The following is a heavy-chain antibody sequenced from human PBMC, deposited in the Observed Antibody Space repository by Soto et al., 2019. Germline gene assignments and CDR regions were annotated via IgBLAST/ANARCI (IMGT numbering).Heavy chain of an antibody. Sequence: QVQLVESGGGVVQPGRSLRLSCAASGFTFSSYGMHWVRQAPGKGLEWVAVIWYDGSNKYYADSVKGRFTISRDNSKNTVYLQRNRLRDEDTAVYYCARDQYIVVVPAKQKGGMDVWGQGTTVTVSS. CDR2: IWYDGSNK. D-gene: IGHD2-2*01. CDR1: GFTFSSYG. V-gene: IGHV3-33*01. CDR3: ARDQYIVVVPAKQKGGMDV. J-gene: IGHJ6*02.